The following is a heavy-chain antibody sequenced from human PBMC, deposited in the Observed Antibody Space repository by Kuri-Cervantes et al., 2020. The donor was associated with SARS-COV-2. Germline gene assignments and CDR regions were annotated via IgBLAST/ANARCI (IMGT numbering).Heavy chain of an antibody. CDR1: GYPISSGYN. D-gene: IGHD2-21*01. J-gene: IGHJ5*02. CDR3: ARTDSPPLNWFDP. CDR2: IYHTGTT. Sequence: SETLSLTCGVSGYPISSGYNWGWIRQPPGKGLEWIGSIYHTGTTSYKSSLKSRVTISADTSKNQFSLQLSSVTAADTAVYYCARTDSPPLNWFDPWGQGTLVTVSS. V-gene: IGHV4-38-2*01.